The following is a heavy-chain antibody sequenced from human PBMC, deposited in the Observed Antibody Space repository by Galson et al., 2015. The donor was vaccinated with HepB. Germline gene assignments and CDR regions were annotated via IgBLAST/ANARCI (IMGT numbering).Heavy chain of an antibody. Sequence: SLRLSCAASGFTFDDYAMHWVRQAPGKGLEWVSGISWNSGSIGYADSVKGRFTISRDNAKNSLYLQMNSLRAEDTALYFCAKGRWLQLEGSYIENWGQGTLVTVSS. CDR3: AKGRWLQLEGSYIEN. D-gene: IGHD5-24*01. CDR1: GFTFDDYA. V-gene: IGHV3-9*01. J-gene: IGHJ4*02. CDR2: ISWNSGSI.